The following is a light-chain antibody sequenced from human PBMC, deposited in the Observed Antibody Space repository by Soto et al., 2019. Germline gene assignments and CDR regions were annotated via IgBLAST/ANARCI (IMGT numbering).Light chain of an antibody. Sequence: EIVLTQSPATLSLSPGERATLSCRASQSVSTYLGWYQEKPGQPPRLLISEASNRATGIPARFSGSGSGTDFTLTISSLEPEDFAVYFCHQRYSWPLTFVQGTKLEI. CDR3: HQRYSWPLT. CDR1: QSVSTY. V-gene: IGKV3-11*01. CDR2: EAS. J-gene: IGKJ2*01.